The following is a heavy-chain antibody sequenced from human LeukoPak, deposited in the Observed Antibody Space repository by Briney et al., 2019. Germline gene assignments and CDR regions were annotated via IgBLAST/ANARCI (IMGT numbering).Heavy chain of an antibody. Sequence: SGGSLRLSCAASGFTFSSYAMSWVRQAPGKGLEWVSGISGSGGTTYYADSVKGRFSISRDNSKNTLYLQMNSLRVEDTAVYYCAKGDGYNSAFDIWGQGTMVTVSS. V-gene: IGHV3-23*01. CDR2: ISGSGGTT. J-gene: IGHJ3*02. CDR1: GFTFSSYA. CDR3: AKGDGYNSAFDI. D-gene: IGHD5-24*01.